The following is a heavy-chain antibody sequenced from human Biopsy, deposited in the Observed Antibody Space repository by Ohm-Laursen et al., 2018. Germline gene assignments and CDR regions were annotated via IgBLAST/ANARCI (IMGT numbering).Heavy chain of an antibody. D-gene: IGHD3-22*01. V-gene: IGHV3-9*01. CDR3: TKNTQWEGSGYLDAFHI. CDR2: ISWSSDSI. CDR1: GFRFDNTG. J-gene: IGHJ3*02. Sequence: SLRLSCAASGFRFDNTGMHWVRQGPGRGLEWVAGISWSSDSITYAKSVTGRFTISRDNGENSLYLQMNSLRPEDTALYYCTKNTQWEGSGYLDAFHIWGHGAMVTVSS.